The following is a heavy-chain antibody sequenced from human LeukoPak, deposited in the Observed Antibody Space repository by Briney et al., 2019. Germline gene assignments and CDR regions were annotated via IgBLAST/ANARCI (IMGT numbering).Heavy chain of an antibody. CDR3: ARHYGP. J-gene: IGHJ4*02. D-gene: IGHD3-10*01. CDR2: IYYSGST. Sequence: SETLSLTCTVSGGSISSYYWSWIRQPPGKGLEWIGYIYYSGSTYYNPSLKSRITISVDTSKNQFSLKLNSVTATDTAVYYCARHYGPWGQGTLVTVSS. CDR1: GGSISSYY. V-gene: IGHV4-59*08.